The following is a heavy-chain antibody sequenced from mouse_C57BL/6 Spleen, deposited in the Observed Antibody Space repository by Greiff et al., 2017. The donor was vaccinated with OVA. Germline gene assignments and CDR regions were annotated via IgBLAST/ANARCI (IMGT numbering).Heavy chain of an antibody. Sequence: LQESGAELVKPGASVKLSCKASGYTFTSYWMQWVKQRPGQGLEWIGEIDPSDSYTNYNQKFKGKATLTVDTSSSTAYMQLSSLTSEDSAVYYCARGDRAMDYWGQGTSVTVSS. CDR3: ARGDRAMDY. J-gene: IGHJ4*01. CDR2: IDPSDSYT. V-gene: IGHV1-50*01. CDR1: GYTFTSYW.